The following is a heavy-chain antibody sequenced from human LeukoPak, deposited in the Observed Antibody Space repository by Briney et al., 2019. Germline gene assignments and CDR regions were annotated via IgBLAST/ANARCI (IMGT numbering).Heavy chain of an antibody. J-gene: IGHJ4*02. Sequence: GGSLRLSCAASGFTFSTYAMSWVRQAPGKGLEWVSGISGSGDGTYYADSVKGRFTISRDNSRNTVFLQINSLRAEDTAVYYCAKERKEVVLLWYGELGSWGQGTLVTVSS. CDR3: AKERKEVVLLWYGELGS. D-gene: IGHD3-10*01. V-gene: IGHV3-23*01. CDR2: ISGSGDGT. CDR1: GFTFSTYA.